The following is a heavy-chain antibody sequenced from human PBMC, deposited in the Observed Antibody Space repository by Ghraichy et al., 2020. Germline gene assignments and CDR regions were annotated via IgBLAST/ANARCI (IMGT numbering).Heavy chain of an antibody. D-gene: IGHD4-17*01. J-gene: IGHJ6*02. Sequence: GGSLRLSCTASGFTFGDYAMSWFRQAPGKGLEWVGFIRSKAYGGTTEYAASVKGRFTISRDDSKSIAYLQMNSLKTEDTAVYYCTRETVTRDLDVWGQGTTVTVSS. CDR2: IRSKAYGGTT. V-gene: IGHV3-49*03. CDR1: GFTFGDYA. CDR3: TRETVTRDLDV.